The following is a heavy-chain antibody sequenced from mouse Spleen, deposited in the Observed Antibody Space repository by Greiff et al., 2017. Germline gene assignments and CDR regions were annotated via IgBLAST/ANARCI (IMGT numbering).Heavy chain of an antibody. CDR1: GYTFTSYW. CDR2: IHPNSGST. D-gene: IGHD1-1*01. V-gene: IGHV1-64*01. J-gene: IGHJ1*01. Sequence: VQLQQPGAELVKPGASVKLSCKASGYTFTSYWMHWVKQRPGQGLEWIGMIHPNSGSTNYNEKFKSKATLTVDKSSSTAYMQLSSLTSEDSAVYYCARFLFTTTHWYFDVWGAGTTVTVSS. CDR3: ARFLFTTTHWYFDV.